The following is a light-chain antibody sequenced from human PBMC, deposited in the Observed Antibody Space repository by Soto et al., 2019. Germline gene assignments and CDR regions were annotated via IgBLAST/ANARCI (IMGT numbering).Light chain of an antibody. J-gene: IGLJ2*01. CDR3: QTWDTVVV. V-gene: IGLV4-69*01. Sequence: QSVLTQSPSASASLGASVKLTCTLSSGHSDYAIAWHQQQPDKSPRYLLKINRDGSPNKGDGIPDRFSGSSSGAERYLIISSLQSDDEADYYCQTWDTVVVFGGGTKLTVL. CDR2: INRDGSP. CDR1: SGHSDYA.